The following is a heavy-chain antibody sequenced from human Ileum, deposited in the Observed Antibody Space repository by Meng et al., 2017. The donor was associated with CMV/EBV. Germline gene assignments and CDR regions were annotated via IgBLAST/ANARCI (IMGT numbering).Heavy chain of an antibody. Sequence: GESLKISCAASGFTFSSYSMNWVRQAPGKGLEWVPSISSSSSYKYYADSVKGRFTISRDNAKNSLYLQMNSLRAEDTAVYYCAREGEAYCGGDCSSWGQGTLVTVSS. J-gene: IGHJ4*02. CDR3: AREGEAYCGGDCSS. V-gene: IGHV3-21*01. CDR1: GFTFSSYS. D-gene: IGHD2-21*01. CDR2: ISSSSSYK.